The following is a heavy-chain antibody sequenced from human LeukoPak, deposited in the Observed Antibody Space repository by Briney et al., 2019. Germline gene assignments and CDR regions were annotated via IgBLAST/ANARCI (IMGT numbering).Heavy chain of an antibody. CDR1: GFTFSSYA. V-gene: IGHV3-23*01. CDR2: ISGSGGGT. CDR3: ARGAGFDWWYSDY. D-gene: IGHD3-9*01. J-gene: IGHJ4*02. Sequence: QPGGSLRLSCAASGFTFSSYAMSWVRQAPGRGLEWVSAISGSGGGTSYADSVKGRFTISRDNSKNTLFLQMNSLRAEDTAVYYCARGAGFDWWYSDYWGQGTLVTVSS.